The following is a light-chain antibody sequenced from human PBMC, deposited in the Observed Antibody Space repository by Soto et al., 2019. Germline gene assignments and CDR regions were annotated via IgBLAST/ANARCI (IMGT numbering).Light chain of an antibody. V-gene: IGKV1-39*01. CDR1: HTIMTY. Sequence: DIQMTQSPSSLSASVGDEVTITCRASHTIMTYLNWYQLKPGKPPRLLIYAASSLQSGVPSRFSGSGSGTDFTLTINSLQPEDFATYSCQQSYNSPQAFGQGTNVDIK. CDR3: QQSYNSPQA. CDR2: AAS. J-gene: IGKJ1*01.